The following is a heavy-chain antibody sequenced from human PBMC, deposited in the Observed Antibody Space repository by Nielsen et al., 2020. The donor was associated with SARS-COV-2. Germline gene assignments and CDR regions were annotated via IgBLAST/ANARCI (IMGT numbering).Heavy chain of an antibody. Sequence: ASVKVSCKASGYTFINHDINWVRQSTGQGLEWMGWMSPNSGNTGYAQKFQGRVTMTRNTSTSTAYLELSSLRSEDTAVYYCATSTPLVRSAWFDPWGQGTLVTVSS. D-gene: IGHD3-3*01. V-gene: IGHV1-8*01. J-gene: IGHJ5*02. CDR3: ATSTPLVRSAWFDP. CDR2: MSPNSGNT. CDR1: GYTFINHD.